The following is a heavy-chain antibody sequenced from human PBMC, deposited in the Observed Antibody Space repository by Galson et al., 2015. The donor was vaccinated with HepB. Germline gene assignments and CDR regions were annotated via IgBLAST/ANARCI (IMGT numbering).Heavy chain of an antibody. CDR2: ISSSSSTI. CDR1: GFTFSSYS. Sequence: SLRLSCAASGFTFSSYSMNWVRQAPGKGLEWVSYISSSSSTIYYADSVKGRFTISRDNAKNSLYLQMNSLRAEDTAVYYCARDSQWLAANNWFDPWDQGTLVTVSS. CDR3: ARDSQWLAANNWFDP. J-gene: IGHJ5*02. V-gene: IGHV3-48*01. D-gene: IGHD6-19*01.